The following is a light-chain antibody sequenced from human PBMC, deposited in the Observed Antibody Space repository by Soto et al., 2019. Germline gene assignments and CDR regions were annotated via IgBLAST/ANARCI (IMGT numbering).Light chain of an antibody. CDR2: AAS. J-gene: IGKJ3*01. Sequence: DIQLTQSPSFLSASVGEGITITCRARKGISSYLAWYQQKPGKAPKLLIYAASTLQSGVPSRFSGSGSGTEFTLTISILQPEDFATYYCQQLNSYQFTFGPGTKVDIK. CDR3: QQLNSYQFT. V-gene: IGKV1-9*01. CDR1: KGISSY.